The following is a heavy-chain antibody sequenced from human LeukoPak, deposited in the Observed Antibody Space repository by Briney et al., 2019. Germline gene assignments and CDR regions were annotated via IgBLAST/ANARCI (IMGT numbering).Heavy chain of an antibody. J-gene: IGHJ4*02. Sequence: SETLSLTCTVSGGSISSYYWSWIRQPPGKGLEWIGYIYYSGSTNYNPSLKSRVTMSVDTSKNQFSLKLSSVTAADTAVYYCARMLLWFGEPSSFDYWGQGTLVTVSS. V-gene: IGHV4-59*01. CDR2: IYYSGST. CDR1: GGSISSYY. D-gene: IGHD3-10*01. CDR3: ARMLLWFGEPSSFDY.